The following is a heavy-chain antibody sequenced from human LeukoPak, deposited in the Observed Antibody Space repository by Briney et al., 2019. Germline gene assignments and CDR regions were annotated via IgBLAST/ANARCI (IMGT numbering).Heavy chain of an antibody. Sequence: SQTLSLTCAISGDSVSSNSAAWNWIRQSPSRGLEWLGRTYYRSKWYNDYAVSVKSRITINPDTSKNQFSLKLSSVTAADTAVYYCARQFFRRIAARPYYYYYMDVWGKGTTVTVSS. CDR2: TYYRSKWYN. CDR3: ARQFFRRIAARPYYYYYMDV. V-gene: IGHV6-1*01. CDR1: GDSVSSNSAA. J-gene: IGHJ6*03. D-gene: IGHD6-6*01.